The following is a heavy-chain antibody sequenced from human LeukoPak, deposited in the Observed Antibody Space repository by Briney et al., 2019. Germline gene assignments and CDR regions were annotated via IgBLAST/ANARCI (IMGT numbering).Heavy chain of an antibody. Sequence: GGSLRLSCAASGFTFSSYGNHWVRQAPGKGLEWVAVISYNGGNAYYAYTVKGRFTVSRDNSKNTLNLEMNSLRPEDTATYYCAKARVAFSYYGMDVWGQGTTVTVSS. V-gene: IGHV3-30*18. CDR3: AKARVAFSYYGMDV. CDR1: GFTFSSYG. D-gene: IGHD2-15*01. J-gene: IGHJ6*02. CDR2: ISYNGGNA.